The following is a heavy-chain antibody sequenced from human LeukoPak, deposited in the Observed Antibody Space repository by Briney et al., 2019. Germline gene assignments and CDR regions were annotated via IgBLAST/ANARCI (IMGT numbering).Heavy chain of an antibody. Sequence: GGSLRLSCDASGFTFNTNGMEWVRQAPGKGLEWLAVISYDETNKYYADAVKGRFTISRDNSKNTLYLQMSSLRPEDTAVYYCANGAVYCTSPKYPTGSAPSCFAHWGQGTLVTVSS. J-gene: IGHJ4*02. V-gene: IGHV3-30*18. CDR2: ISYDETNK. CDR3: ANGAVYCTSPKYPTGSAPSCFAH. D-gene: IGHD2-2*01. CDR1: GFTFNTNG.